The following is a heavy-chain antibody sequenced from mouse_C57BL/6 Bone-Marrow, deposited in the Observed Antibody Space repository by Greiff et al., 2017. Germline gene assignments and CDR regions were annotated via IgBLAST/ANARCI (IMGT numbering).Heavy chain of an antibody. CDR3: ARVGGYSRRAMDY. CDR2: INYDGSST. J-gene: IGHJ4*01. V-gene: IGHV5-16*01. CDR1: GFTFSDSY. D-gene: IGHD2-12*01. Sequence: EVLLVESEGGLVQPGSSMKLSCTASGFTFSDSYMAWVRQVPEKGLEWVAPINYDGSSTYYLASLKSRFIISRDNAKNILYLQMSSRKSEDTATYYCARVGGYSRRAMDYWGQGTSGTVSS.